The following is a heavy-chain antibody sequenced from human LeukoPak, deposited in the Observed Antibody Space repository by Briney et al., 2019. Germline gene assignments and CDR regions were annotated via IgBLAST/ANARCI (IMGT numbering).Heavy chain of an antibody. J-gene: IGHJ4*02. D-gene: IGHD3-10*01. Sequence: GGSLRLSCAASGFTFSDYYMSWIRQAPGKGLEWVSYISSSGSTIYYADSVKGRFTISRDNAKNPLYLQMNSLRAEDTAVYYCARGLPYYYGSGSRLGDYFDYWGQGTLVTVSS. V-gene: IGHV3-11*01. CDR3: ARGLPYYYGSGSRLGDYFDY. CDR1: GFTFSDYY. CDR2: ISSSGSTI.